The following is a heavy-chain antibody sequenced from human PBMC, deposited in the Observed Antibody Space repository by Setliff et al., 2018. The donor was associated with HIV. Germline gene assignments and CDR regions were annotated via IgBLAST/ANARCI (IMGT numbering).Heavy chain of an antibody. CDR2: ISSDGSDK. D-gene: IGHD2-2*03. J-gene: IGHJ4*02. CDR3: SRHHGYCSTTNSC. Sequence: LRLSCAASGFAFRNYIFHWVRQAPGKGLEWVAIISSDGSDKNYADSVKGRFTVSRDNSKNTLYLQMNSLRGEDTAVYYCSRHHGYCSTTNSCWGQGTPVTVSS. CDR1: GFAFRNYI. V-gene: IGHV3-30*01.